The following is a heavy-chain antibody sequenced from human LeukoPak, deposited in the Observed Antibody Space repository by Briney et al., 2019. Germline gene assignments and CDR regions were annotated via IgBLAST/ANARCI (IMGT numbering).Heavy chain of an antibody. D-gene: IGHD3-22*01. CDR2: ISSRSSYI. V-gene: IGHV3-21*01. CDR3: ARGYYDSSGRYYYYYGMDV. CDR1: GFTFSSYS. Sequence: PGGSLRLSCVASGFTFSSYSMNWVRQAPGKGLEWVSFISSRSSYIYYADSVKGRFTISRDNAKNSLYLRMNSLRAEDTAVYYCARGYYDSSGRYYYYYGMDVWGQGTTVTVSS. J-gene: IGHJ6*02.